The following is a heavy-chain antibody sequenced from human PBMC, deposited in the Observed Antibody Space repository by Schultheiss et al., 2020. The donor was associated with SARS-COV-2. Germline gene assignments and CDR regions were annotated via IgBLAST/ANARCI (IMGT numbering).Heavy chain of an antibody. V-gene: IGHV3-15*01. CDR1: GFTFSNAW. D-gene: IGHD4-11*01. Sequence: GGSLRLSCAASGFTFSNAWMNWVRQAPGKGLEWVGRIKSKTDGGTTDYAAPVKGRFTISRDDSKNTLYLQMNSLRAEDTAVYYCARATVKWDAFDIWGQGTMVTVSS. CDR3: ARATVKWDAFDI. J-gene: IGHJ3*02. CDR2: IKSKTDGGTT.